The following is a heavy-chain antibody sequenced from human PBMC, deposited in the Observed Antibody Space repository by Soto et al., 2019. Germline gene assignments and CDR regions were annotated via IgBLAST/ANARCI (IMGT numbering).Heavy chain of an antibody. CDR3: ARAGIVMATIPYFDY. J-gene: IGHJ4*02. CDR2: IYHSGST. Sequence: SETLSLTCAVSGGSISSGGYSWSWIRQPPGKGLEWIGYIYHSGSTYYNPSLKSRVTISVDRSKNQFSLKLSSVTAADTAVYYCARAGIVMATIPYFDYWGQGTLVTVSS. D-gene: IGHD2-21*01. V-gene: IGHV4-30-2*01. CDR1: GGSISSGGYS.